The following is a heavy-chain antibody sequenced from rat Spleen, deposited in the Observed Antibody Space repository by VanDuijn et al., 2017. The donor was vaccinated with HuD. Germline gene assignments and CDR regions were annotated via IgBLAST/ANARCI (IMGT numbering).Heavy chain of an antibody. Sequence: EVQLVESGGGSVQPGRSLKLSCAASGFTFSSFAMAWVRQAPKKGLEWVASITNTGGSTFYSDSVKGRFTISRDNAKSTLYLQMNSLRSEDTATYYCAKDNWEPPYFDYWGQGVMVTVSS. CDR1: GFTFSSFA. CDR2: ITNTGGST. V-gene: IGHV5-46*01. D-gene: IGHD5-1*01. CDR3: AKDNWEPPYFDY. J-gene: IGHJ2*01.